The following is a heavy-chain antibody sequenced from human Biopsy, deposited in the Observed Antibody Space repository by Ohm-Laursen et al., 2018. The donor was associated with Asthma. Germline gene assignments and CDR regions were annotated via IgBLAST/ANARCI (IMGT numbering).Heavy chain of an antibody. J-gene: IGHJ6*02. Sequence: ASVKVSCKTSGYTLNRAGITWVRQAPGQGLEWMGGIRVYNGNTKVAQKLQDRVTMITDTSTSTAYMELRSLRSDDTAVYFCARAVDYSHYYGIDVWGQGTTVTVS. CDR3: ARAVDYSHYYGIDV. V-gene: IGHV1-18*01. D-gene: IGHD3-10*01. CDR1: GYTLNRAG. CDR2: IRVYNGNT.